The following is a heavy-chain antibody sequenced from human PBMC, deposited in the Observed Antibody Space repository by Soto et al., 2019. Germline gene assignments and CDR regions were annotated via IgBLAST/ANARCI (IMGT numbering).Heavy chain of an antibody. CDR3: AMVSRSRWPY. J-gene: IGHJ4*02. Sequence: SETLSLTCAVYGGSFSGYYWSWIRQPPGKGLEWIGEINHSGSTNYNPSLKSRVTISVDTSKNQFSLKLSSVTAADTAVYYCAMVSRSRWPYWGQATLVPVAS. V-gene: IGHV4-34*01. D-gene: IGHD6-13*01. CDR1: GGSFSGYY. CDR2: INHSGST.